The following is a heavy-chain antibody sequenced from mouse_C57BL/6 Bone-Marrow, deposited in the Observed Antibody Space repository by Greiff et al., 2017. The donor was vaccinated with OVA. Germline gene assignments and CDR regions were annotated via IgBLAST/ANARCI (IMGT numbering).Heavy chain of an antibody. D-gene: IGHD4-1*01. CDR2: IYPRSGNT. CDR1: GYTFTSYG. CDR3: ARLVWDGAY. Sequence: QVQLQQSGAELARPGASVKLSCKASGYTFTSYGISWVKQRTGQGLEWIGEIYPRSGNTYYNEKFKGKATLTADKSSSTAYMELRSLTSEDSAVYFCARLVWDGAYWGQGTLVTVSA. V-gene: IGHV1-81*01. J-gene: IGHJ3*01.